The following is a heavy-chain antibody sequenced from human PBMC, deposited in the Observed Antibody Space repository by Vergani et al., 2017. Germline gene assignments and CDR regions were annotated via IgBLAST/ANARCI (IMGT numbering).Heavy chain of an antibody. D-gene: IGHD6-25*01. Sequence: QVQLQQWGAGLLKPSETLSLTCAVYGGSFSGYYWSWIRQPPGKGLEWIGEINHSGSTNYNPSLKSRVTISVDTSQNQFSLKLSSVTAADTAVYYCARVFRLSWFDPWGQGTLVTVSS. CDR1: GGSFSGYY. CDR3: ARVFRLSWFDP. J-gene: IGHJ5*02. CDR2: INHSGST. V-gene: IGHV4-34*01.